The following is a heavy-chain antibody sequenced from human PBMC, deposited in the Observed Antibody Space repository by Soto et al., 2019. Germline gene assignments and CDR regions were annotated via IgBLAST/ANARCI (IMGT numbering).Heavy chain of an antibody. CDR3: ARDSPPYGDIDY. Sequence: SETLSLTCTVSGGSISSGGYYWSWIRQHPGKGLEWIGYIYYSGSTYYNPSLKSRVTISVDTSKNQFSLKLSSVTAADTAVYYCARDSPPYGDIDYWGQGTLVTVSS. V-gene: IGHV4-31*03. CDR2: IYYSGST. CDR1: GGSISSGGYY. J-gene: IGHJ4*02. D-gene: IGHD4-17*01.